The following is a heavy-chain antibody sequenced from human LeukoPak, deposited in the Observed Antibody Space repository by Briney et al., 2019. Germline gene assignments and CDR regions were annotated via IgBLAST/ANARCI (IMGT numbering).Heavy chain of an antibody. Sequence: ASVKVSCKASGYTFNGYYIHWVRQAPGQGLEWVGWMNPNTGTTKYGQTLQGRVIMTRDTSISTAYMELSRLRSDDTAVCYCARRIVTPTTKWFDAWGQGTLVTVSS. J-gene: IGHJ5*02. CDR3: ARRIVTPTTKWFDA. CDR2: MNPNTGTT. CDR1: GYTFNGYY. D-gene: IGHD1-26*01. V-gene: IGHV1-2*02.